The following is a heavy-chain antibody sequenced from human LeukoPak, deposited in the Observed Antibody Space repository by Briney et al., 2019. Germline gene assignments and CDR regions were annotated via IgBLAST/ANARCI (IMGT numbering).Heavy chain of an antibody. Sequence: GASVKVSCKASGFTFTSSAMQWVRQARGQRLEWIGWIVVGSGNTNYAQKFQERVTITRDMSTSTAYMELSSLRSEDTAVYYCAAEFWRGYYTGMGAFDIWGQGTMVTVSS. J-gene: IGHJ3*02. CDR1: GFTFTSSA. CDR2: IVVGSGNT. D-gene: IGHD3-3*01. V-gene: IGHV1-58*02. CDR3: AAEFWRGYYTGMGAFDI.